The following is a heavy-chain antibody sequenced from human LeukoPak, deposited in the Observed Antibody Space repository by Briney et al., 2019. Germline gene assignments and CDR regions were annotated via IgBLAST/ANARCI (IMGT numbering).Heavy chain of an antibody. CDR1: GFTVSSSY. Sequence: PGGSLRLSCAASGFTVSSSYMNWVRQAPGKGLEWVSVIYSGGNTYYADSVKGRFSISRDNSKNTLYLQMSSLRAEDTAVYYCARGLRFMVRGVPFDYWGQGTLVTVSS. CDR2: IYSGGNT. CDR3: ARGLRFMVRGVPFDY. D-gene: IGHD3-10*01. V-gene: IGHV3-66*01. J-gene: IGHJ4*02.